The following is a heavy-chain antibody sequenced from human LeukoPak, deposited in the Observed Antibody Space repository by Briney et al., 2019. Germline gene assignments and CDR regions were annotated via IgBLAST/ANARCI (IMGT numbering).Heavy chain of an antibody. J-gene: IGHJ4*02. CDR1: GFTFSSYS. CDR2: ISSSSSYI. Sequence: GGSLRLSCAASGFTFSSYSMNWVRQAPGKGLEWVSSISSSSSYIYYADSVKGRFTISRDNAKNSLYLQMNSLRAEDTAVYYCARGGSGWPVDYWGQGTLVTVSS. D-gene: IGHD6-19*01. V-gene: IGHV3-21*01. CDR3: ARGGSGWPVDY.